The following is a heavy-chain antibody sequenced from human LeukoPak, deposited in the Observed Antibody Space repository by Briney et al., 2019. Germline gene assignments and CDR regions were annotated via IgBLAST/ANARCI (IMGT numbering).Heavy chain of an antibody. CDR3: AKGHYYDSSGYFDY. CDR2: ISGSGGST. V-gene: IGHV3-23*01. D-gene: IGHD3-22*01. J-gene: IGHJ4*02. Sequence: GGSLRLSCAASGVIFSNTWINWVRQAPGKGLEWVSAISGSGGSTYYADSVKGRFTISRGNSKNTLYLQMNSLRAEDTAVYYCAKGHYYDSSGYFDYWGQGTLVTVSS. CDR1: GVIFSNTW.